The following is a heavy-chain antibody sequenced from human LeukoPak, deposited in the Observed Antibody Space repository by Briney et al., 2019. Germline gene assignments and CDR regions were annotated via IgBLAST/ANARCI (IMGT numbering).Heavy chain of an antibody. CDR1: GFTFSSYS. D-gene: IGHD6-19*01. CDR2: ISSSSSTI. V-gene: IGHV3-48*01. J-gene: IGHJ5*02. CDR3: ARDEQWLVYNWFDP. Sequence: PGGSLRLSCAASGFTFSSYSMNWVRQAPGKGLEWVSYISSSSSTIYYADSVKGRFTISRDNAKNSLYLQMNSLRAEDTAVYYCARDEQWLVYNWFDPWGQGTLVTVSS.